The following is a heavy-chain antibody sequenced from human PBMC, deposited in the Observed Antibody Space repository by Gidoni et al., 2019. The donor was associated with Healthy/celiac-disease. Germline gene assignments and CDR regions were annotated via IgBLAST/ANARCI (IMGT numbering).Heavy chain of an antibody. CDR1: GGTFSSYA. CDR2: IIPIFGTA. V-gene: IGHV1-69*01. J-gene: IGHJ6*02. Sequence: QVQLVQSGAEVKKPGSSVKVSCKASGGTFSSYAISWVRQAPGQGLEWMGGIIPIFGTANYAQKFQGRVTITADESTSTAYMELSSLRSEDTAVYYCARSPKITEVGSYYYGMDVWGQGTTVTVSS. CDR3: ARSPKITEVGSYYYGMDV. D-gene: IGHD1-26*01.